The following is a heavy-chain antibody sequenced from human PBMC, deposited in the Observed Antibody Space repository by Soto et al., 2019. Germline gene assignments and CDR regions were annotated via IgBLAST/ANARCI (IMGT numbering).Heavy chain of an antibody. CDR3: ARGLGFLERTIYYYGLDV. V-gene: IGHV4-30-4*01. CDR1: GGSISSGDYY. CDR2: IYYRGST. D-gene: IGHD3-3*01. J-gene: IGHJ6*02. Sequence: NPXATLSLTCTVSGGSISSGDYYWRWIRQPPGKGLEWIGYIYYRGSTFHNPSLQSRVTMSVDTSNHQFSLKLTSVTAADTAVYYCARGLGFLERTIYYYGLDVWGQGTTVTSP.